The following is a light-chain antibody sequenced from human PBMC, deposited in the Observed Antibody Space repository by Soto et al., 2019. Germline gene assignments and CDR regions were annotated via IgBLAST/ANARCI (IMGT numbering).Light chain of an antibody. CDR2: EVS. Sequence: QSVLTQPASVSGSPGQSITISCTGTSGDVGGHNHVSWYQQHPGKAPRLIIYEVSDRPSGVSNRLSGSKSGNTASLTISGLQAEDEADYYCTSHRASGVFGTGTKVTVL. CDR1: SGDVGGHNH. CDR3: TSHRASGV. V-gene: IGLV2-14*01. J-gene: IGLJ1*01.